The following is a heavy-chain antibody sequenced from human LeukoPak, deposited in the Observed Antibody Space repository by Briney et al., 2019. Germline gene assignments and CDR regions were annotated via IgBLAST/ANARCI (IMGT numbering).Heavy chain of an antibody. CDR2: IYDNESA. Sequence: SETLSLTCTVSGVSINGHYWSWIRQPPGKGLEWIGFIYDNESANYKSSLESRVTMTVDTSKNQVSLKLNSVTAADMAVYYCARVLQNYYHLDVWGEGTTVTVSS. D-gene: IGHD3-3*01. J-gene: IGHJ6*03. CDR3: ARVLQNYYHLDV. CDR1: GVSINGHY. V-gene: IGHV4-59*11.